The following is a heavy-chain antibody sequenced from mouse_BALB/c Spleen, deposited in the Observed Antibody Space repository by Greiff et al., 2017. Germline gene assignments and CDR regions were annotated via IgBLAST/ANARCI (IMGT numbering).Heavy chain of an antibody. V-gene: IGHV6-6*02. Sequence: EVMLVESGGGLVQPGGSMKLSCVASGFTFSNYWINWVRQSPEKGLEWVAEIRLKSNNYATHYAESVKGRFTISRDDSKSSVYLQMNNLRAEDTGIYYCTYDGYYFDYWGQGTTLTVSS. D-gene: IGHD2-3*01. CDR1: GFTFSNYW. CDR3: TYDGYYFDY. CDR2: IRLKSNNYAT. J-gene: IGHJ2*01.